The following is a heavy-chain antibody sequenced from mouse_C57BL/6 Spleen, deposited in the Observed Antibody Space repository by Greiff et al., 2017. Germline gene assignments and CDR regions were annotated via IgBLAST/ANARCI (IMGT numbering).Heavy chain of an antibody. J-gene: IGHJ2*01. D-gene: IGHD3-2*02. CDR1: GYTFTSYG. CDR2: IYPRSGNT. CDR3: ADSSGYEY. Sequence: QVPLQQSGAELARPGASVKLSCSASGYTFTSYGISWVKQRTGQGLEWIGEIYPRSGNTYYNEKFKGKATRTADKSSSTADMELRSLTSEDSAVYFCADSSGYEYWGQGTTLTVSS. V-gene: IGHV1-81*01.